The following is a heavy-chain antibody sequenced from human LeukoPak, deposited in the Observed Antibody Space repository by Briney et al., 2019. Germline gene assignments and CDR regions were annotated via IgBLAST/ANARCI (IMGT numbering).Heavy chain of an antibody. CDR1: GGPISSGGYS. D-gene: IGHD3-3*01. CDR2: IYHSGST. J-gene: IGHJ6*02. Sequence: PSETLSLTCAVSGGPISSGGYSWSWIRQPPGKGLEWIGYIYHSGSTYYNPSLKSRVTISVDRSKNQFSLKLSSVTAADTAVYYCARENTIFGVGMDVWGQGTTVTVSS. CDR3: ARENTIFGVGMDV. V-gene: IGHV4-30-2*01.